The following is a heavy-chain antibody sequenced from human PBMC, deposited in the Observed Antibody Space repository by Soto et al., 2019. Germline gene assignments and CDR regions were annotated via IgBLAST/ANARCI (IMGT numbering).Heavy chain of an antibody. Sequence: ASVKVSCKASGYTFTSYAMHCVRQAPGQRLEWMGWINAGNGNTKYSQKFQGRVTITRDTSASTAYMELSSLRSEDTAVYYCARELRWLRFVYFDYWGQGTLVTVSS. CDR2: INAGNGNT. CDR3: ARELRWLRFVYFDY. V-gene: IGHV1-3*01. J-gene: IGHJ4*02. CDR1: GYTFTSYA. D-gene: IGHD5-12*01.